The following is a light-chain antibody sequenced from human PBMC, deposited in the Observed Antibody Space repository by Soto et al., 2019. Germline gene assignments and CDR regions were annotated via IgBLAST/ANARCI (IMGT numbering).Light chain of an antibody. V-gene: IGKV1-39*01. J-gene: IGKJ1*01. CDR2: AAS. CDR3: QHYNSYSEA. Sequence: IEMTQSPSSLSASVGDRVTITCRASQSISSYLNWYQQKPGKAPKLLIYAASTLQSGVPLRFSGSGSGTEFTLTISSLQPDDFATYYCQHYNSYSEAFGQGTKVDI. CDR1: QSISSY.